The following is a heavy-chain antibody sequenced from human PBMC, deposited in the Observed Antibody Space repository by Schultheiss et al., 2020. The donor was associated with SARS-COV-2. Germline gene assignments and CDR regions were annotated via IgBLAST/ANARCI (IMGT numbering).Heavy chain of an antibody. CDR3: ARGTRGDGYHLNYYYYGMDV. D-gene: IGHD5-24*01. CDR1: GYSISSGYY. J-gene: IGHJ6*02. Sequence: SQTLSLTCTVSGYSISSGYYWGWIRQPPGKGLEWIGSIYHSGSTYYNPSLKSRVTISVDTSKNQFSLKLSSVTAADTAVYYCARGTRGDGYHLNYYYYGMDVWGQGTTVTV. V-gene: IGHV4-38-2*02. CDR2: IYHSGST.